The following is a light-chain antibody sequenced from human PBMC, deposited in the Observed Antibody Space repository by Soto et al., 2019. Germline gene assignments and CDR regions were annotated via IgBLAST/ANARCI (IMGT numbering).Light chain of an antibody. J-gene: IGKJ4*01. CDR1: QSISSW. CDR3: QQYNRYPPHT. Sequence: DIQVTKSRSTLSASVGDRVTITCRASQSISSWLAWYQQKPGKAPRLLIYKASDLESGVPSRFSGSGSGTDFTLTISSLQPDEFATDYCQQYNRYPPHTFSGGTKVDIK. V-gene: IGKV1-5*03. CDR2: KAS.